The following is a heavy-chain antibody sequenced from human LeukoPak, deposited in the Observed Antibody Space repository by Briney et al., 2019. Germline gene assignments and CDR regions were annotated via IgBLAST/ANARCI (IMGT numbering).Heavy chain of an antibody. CDR3: ARRTASGRPEYFDY. Sequence: SGGSLRLSCAASGSTFSTYAVHCVRQAPGRGLEWVSGISGSGSSTYFADSVKGRFAISRDNSKNTVFLQMNSLRAEDTAVYFCARRTASGRPEYFDYWGQGTLVTVSS. CDR2: ISGSGSST. D-gene: IGHD3-10*01. V-gene: IGHV3-23*01. CDR1: GSTFSTYA. J-gene: IGHJ4*02.